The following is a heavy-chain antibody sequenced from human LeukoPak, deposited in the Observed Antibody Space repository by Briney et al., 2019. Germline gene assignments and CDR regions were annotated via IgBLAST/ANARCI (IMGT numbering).Heavy chain of an antibody. CDR3: ASNWNNDY. V-gene: IGHV3-21*04. J-gene: IGHJ4*02. Sequence: GGSLRLSCAASGFTFSSYSMNWVRQAPGKGLEWVSSISSSSSYIYYAESVKGRFTISRDNSKNTVYLQMNSLRAEDTAVYYCASNWNNDYWGQGTLVTVSS. CDR2: ISSSSSYI. D-gene: IGHD1-1*01. CDR1: GFTFSSYS.